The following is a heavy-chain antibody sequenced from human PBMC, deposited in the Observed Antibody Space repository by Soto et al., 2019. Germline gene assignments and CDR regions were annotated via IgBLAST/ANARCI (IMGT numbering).Heavy chain of an antibody. J-gene: IGHJ6*02. CDR2: IYYSGST. CDR1: GGSISSYY. D-gene: IGHD1-1*01. V-gene: IGHV4-59*01. CDR3: AGSKRAREGDYYYYYGMDV. Sequence: SETLSLTCTVSGGSISSYYWSWIRQPPGKGLEWIGYIYYSGSTNYNPSLKSRVTISVDTSKNQFSLKLSSVTAADTAVYYCAGSKRAREGDYYYYYGMDVWGQGTTVTVSS.